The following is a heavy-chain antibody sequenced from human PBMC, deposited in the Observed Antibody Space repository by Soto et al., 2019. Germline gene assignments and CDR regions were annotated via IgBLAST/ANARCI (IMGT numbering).Heavy chain of an antibody. CDR1: GFTFSSSG. V-gene: IGHV3-30*03. CDR2: ISYDGTNK. Sequence: GGSLRLSCAASGFTFSSSGMHWVRQAPGKGLEWVSVISYDGTNKYYADSIKGRFTISRDNSANTLFLQVNSLRREDTAVYYCAGSQVEYYYDSSGYQVDYWGQGTLVTVSS. CDR3: AGSQVEYYYDSSGYQVDY. J-gene: IGHJ4*02. D-gene: IGHD3-22*01.